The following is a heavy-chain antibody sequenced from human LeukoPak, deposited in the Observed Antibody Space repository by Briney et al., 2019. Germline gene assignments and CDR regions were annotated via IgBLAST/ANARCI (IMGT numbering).Heavy chain of an antibody. V-gene: IGHV3-15*01. J-gene: IGHJ3*02. Sequence: PGGSLRLSFAASGFTFSNAWMSWVRQAPGKGLEWVGRIKSKTDGGTTDYAAPVKGRFTISRDDSKNTLYLQMNSLKTEDTAVYYCTTGRESAYSSGWYAFDIWGQGTMVTVSS. CDR3: TTGRESAYSSGWYAFDI. CDR1: GFTFSNAW. CDR2: IKSKTDGGTT. D-gene: IGHD6-19*01.